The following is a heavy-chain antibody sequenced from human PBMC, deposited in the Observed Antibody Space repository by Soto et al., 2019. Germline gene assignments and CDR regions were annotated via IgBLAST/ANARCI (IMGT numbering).Heavy chain of an antibody. Sequence: QVQLVQSGAEVKKPGSSVKVSCKASGGTFSSYAISWVRQAPGQGLEWMGGIIPIFGTANYAQKFQGRVTIPAEESPSTAYLELSSLKSKERAGYYCASWGPEELVRPWPPANLDYWGQGTLVTVSS. CDR1: GGTFSSYA. CDR2: IIPIFGTA. V-gene: IGHV1-69*01. CDR3: ASWGPEELVRPWPPANLDY. J-gene: IGHJ4*02. D-gene: IGHD6-13*01.